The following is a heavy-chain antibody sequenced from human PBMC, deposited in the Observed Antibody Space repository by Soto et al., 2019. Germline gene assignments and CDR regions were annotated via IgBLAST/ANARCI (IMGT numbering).Heavy chain of an antibody. CDR3: ARLMGLRKLWYFDY. CDR2: IYYSGST. Sequence: GSLRLSCTVSGGSISSYYWSWIRQPPGKGLEWIGYIYYSGSTNYNPSLKSRVTISVDTSKNQFSLKLSSVTAADTAVYYCARLMGLRKLWYFDYWGQGTLVTVSS. V-gene: IGHV4-59*08. D-gene: IGHD5-12*01. J-gene: IGHJ4*02. CDR1: GGSISSYY.